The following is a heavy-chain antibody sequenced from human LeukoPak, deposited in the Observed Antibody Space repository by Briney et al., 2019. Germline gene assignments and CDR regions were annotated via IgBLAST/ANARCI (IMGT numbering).Heavy chain of an antibody. CDR3: ASPQHSGYEWANDAFDI. Sequence: SETLSLTCTVSGGSISSSSYYWGWIRQPPGKGLEWIGSIYYSGSTYYNPSLKSRVTISVDTSKNQFSLKLSSVTAADTAVYYCASPQHSGYEWANDAFDIWGQGTMVTVSS. D-gene: IGHD5-12*01. CDR1: GGSISSSSYY. CDR2: IYYSGST. V-gene: IGHV4-39*01. J-gene: IGHJ3*02.